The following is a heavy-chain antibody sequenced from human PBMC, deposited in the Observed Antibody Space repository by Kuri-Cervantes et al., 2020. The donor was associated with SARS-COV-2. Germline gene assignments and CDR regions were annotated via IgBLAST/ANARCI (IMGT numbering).Heavy chain of an antibody. CDR2: IKSKTDGGTT. CDR1: GFTFSNAW. D-gene: IGHD3-10*01. CDR3: AKDKDSGEGYLFAFDI. V-gene: IGHV3-15*01. J-gene: IGHJ3*02. Sequence: GESLKISCAASGFTFSNAWMSWVRQAPGKGLEWVGRIKSKTDGGTTDYAAPVKGRFTISRDNSKNTLYLQMNSLRAEDTAVYYCAKDKDSGEGYLFAFDIWGQGTMVTVSS.